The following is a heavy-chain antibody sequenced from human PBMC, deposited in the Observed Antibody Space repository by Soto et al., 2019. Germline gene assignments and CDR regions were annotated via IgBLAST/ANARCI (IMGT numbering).Heavy chain of an antibody. CDR3: ARGAGEDYYGSGSQYDY. V-gene: IGHV3-23*01. CDR2: ISSSGGST. Sequence: PGGSLRLSCAASGFTFSNYAMSWVRQAPGKGLEWVSAISSSGGSTYYADSVKGRFTISTDTSTSTAYMELRSLRSDDTAVYYCARGAGEDYYGSGSQYDYWGQGTLVTVSS. D-gene: IGHD3-10*01. CDR1: GFTFSNYA. J-gene: IGHJ4*02.